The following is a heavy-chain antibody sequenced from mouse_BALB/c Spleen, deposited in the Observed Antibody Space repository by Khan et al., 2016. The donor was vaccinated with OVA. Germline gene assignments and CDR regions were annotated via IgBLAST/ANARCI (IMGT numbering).Heavy chain of an antibody. Sequence: QIQLVQSGPELKKPGESVRISCKASGYTFTTAGMQWVQKMPGKGLKWIGWINTHSGVPKYAEDFKGRFALSLETSASTAYLQITNLKYEDTATYIWAGWDGYGWYFDVWGEGTTVTVSA. J-gene: IGHJ1*01. D-gene: IGHD2-2*01. CDR1: GYTFTTAG. CDR2: INTHSGVP. V-gene: IGHV9-4*02. CDR3: AGWDGYGWYFDV.